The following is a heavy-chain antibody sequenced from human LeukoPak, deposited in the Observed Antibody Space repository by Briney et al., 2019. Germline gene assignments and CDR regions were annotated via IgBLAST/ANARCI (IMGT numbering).Heavy chain of an antibody. D-gene: IGHD4-17*01. Sequence: PGGSLRLSCTASGLTFGDYAMSWVRQAPGKGLEWVGFIRSKAYGGTTEYAASVKDRFTISRDDSRSIAYLQMDNLRTEDTGVYYCTRDEYGVGSNFFDYWGQGTLVTVST. CDR1: GLTFGDYA. J-gene: IGHJ4*02. CDR3: TRDEYGVGSNFFDY. V-gene: IGHV3-49*04. CDR2: IRSKAYGGTT.